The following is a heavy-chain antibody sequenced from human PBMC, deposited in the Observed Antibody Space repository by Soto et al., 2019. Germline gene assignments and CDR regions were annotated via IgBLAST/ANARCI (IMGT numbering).Heavy chain of an antibody. Sequence: EVQLVESGGGLVQPGGCLRLSCAASGFTFSIYSMNWVRQAPGKGLEWVSYISTSSSTIYYADSVKGRFTISRDNAKNSLYLEMNSLRAEDTAVYYRARGYYGDYVSDYWGQGTTVTVSS. CDR2: ISTSSSTI. D-gene: IGHD4-17*01. CDR1: GFTFSIYS. CDR3: ARGYYGDYVSDY. V-gene: IGHV3-48*01. J-gene: IGHJ4*02.